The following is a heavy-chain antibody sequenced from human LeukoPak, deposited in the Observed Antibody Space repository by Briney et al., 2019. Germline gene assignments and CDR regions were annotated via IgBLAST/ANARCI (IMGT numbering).Heavy chain of an antibody. CDR1: GYTFTGYY. CDR3: VRDLAGADYNILTGYYIY. CDR2: INPNSGGT. D-gene: IGHD3-9*01. J-gene: IGHJ4*02. Sequence: ASVKVSCKASGYTFTGYYMHWVRQAPGQGLEWMGWINPNSGGTNYAQKFQGRVTMTRDTSISTAYMELSSLRSDDTAVYYCVRDLAGADYNILTGYYIYWGQGTLVTVSS. V-gene: IGHV1-2*02.